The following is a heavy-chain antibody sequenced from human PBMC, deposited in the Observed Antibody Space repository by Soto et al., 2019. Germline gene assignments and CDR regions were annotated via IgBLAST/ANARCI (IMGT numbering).Heavy chain of an antibody. Sequence: PGESLKISCEYSGYRFTSYWIAWVRQIPGKGLEWMGFIYVDDSDTKYSPSFEGQVTISADKSVNSAYLQWTSLKASDTAMYYCARVRILSGHFRSFDYWGQEPRSPSPQ. CDR3: ARVRILSGHFRSFDY. CDR1: GYRFTSYW. D-gene: IGHD3-10*01. CDR2: IYVDDSDT. J-gene: IGHJ4*01. V-gene: IGHV5-51*01.